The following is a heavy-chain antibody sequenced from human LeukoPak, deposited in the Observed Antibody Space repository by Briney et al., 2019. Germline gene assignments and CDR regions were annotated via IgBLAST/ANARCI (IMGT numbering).Heavy chain of an antibody. Sequence: SETLSLTCTVSGASISSSYWDWLRQPPGKGLEWIGYVYYSGSANYNPSLESRVTMSVDTSKNQFSLKLSSVTAADTAVYYCARPYDFWSGYYSYWGQGTLVTVSS. CDR1: GASISSSY. CDR2: VYYSGSA. CDR3: ARPYDFWSGYYSY. D-gene: IGHD3-3*01. J-gene: IGHJ4*02. V-gene: IGHV4-59*12.